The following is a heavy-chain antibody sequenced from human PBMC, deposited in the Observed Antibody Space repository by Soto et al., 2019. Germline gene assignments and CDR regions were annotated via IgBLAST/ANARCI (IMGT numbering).Heavy chain of an antibody. CDR1: GGSISSGDYY. V-gene: IGHV4-61*05. CDR3: ARLGAYYQSLGP. J-gene: IGHJ5*02. Sequence: SETLSLTCTVSGGSISSGDYYWAWKRQPPGKGLEWVGYIYFGGTTSYNPSLKSRVTISLETSNSQFSLRLSSVTAADTAVYYCARLGAYYQSLGPWGPGTLVTVPS. CDR2: IYFGGTT. D-gene: IGHD2-21*01.